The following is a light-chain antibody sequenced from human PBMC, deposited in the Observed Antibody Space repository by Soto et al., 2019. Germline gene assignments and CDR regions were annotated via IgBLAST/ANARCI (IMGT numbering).Light chain of an antibody. CDR2: SNN. CDR3: AAWDDSLNGV. J-gene: IGLJ1*01. Sequence: QSVLTQPPSASGTPAQRVTISCSGSSSNIGSNTVNWYQQLPGTAPKLLIYSNNQRPSGVPDRFSGSKSGTSASLAISGLQSEDEADYYCAAWDDSLNGVFGTGTKVTVL. CDR1: SSNIGSNT. V-gene: IGLV1-44*01.